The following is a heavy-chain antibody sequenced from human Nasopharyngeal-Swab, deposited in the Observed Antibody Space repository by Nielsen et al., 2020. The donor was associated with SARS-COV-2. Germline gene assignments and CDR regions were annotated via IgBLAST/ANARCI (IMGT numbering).Heavy chain of an antibody. CDR1: GFTFSSYS. CDR2: ISSSSSNI. CDR3: ARIRNQYGSGNYYYMDV. D-gene: IGHD3-10*01. V-gene: IGHV3-21*01. J-gene: IGHJ6*03. Sequence: GGSLRLSCAASGFTFSSYSMNWVRQAPGKGLEWVSSISSSSSNIYYADSVKGRFTISRDNAKNSLYLQMNSLRAEDTAVYYCARIRNQYGSGNYYYMDVWGKGTTVTVSS.